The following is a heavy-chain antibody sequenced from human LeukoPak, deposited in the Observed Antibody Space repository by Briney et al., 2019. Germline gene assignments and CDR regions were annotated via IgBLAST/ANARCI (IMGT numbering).Heavy chain of an antibody. CDR1: GFTFSSYA. V-gene: IGHV3-23*01. Sequence: GGSLRLSCGASGFTFSSYAMSWVRQAPGKGLEWVSAIGSGTYYADSVKGRVTISRDNSKNTLYLQMNSLRAEDTAVYYCAKVLAYYFDYWGQGTLVTVSS. CDR3: AKVLAYYFDY. CDR2: IGSGT. J-gene: IGHJ4*02.